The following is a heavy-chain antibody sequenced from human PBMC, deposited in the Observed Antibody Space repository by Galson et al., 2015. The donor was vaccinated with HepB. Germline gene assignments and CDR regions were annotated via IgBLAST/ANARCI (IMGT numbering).Heavy chain of an antibody. V-gene: IGHV5-51*01. D-gene: IGHD1-26*01. J-gene: IGHJ3*02. Sequence: QSGAEVKKPGESLKISCEGSGYTFTSYWIGWVRQMPGKGLEWMGIIYPGDSDTRYSPSFQGQVTISADRSISTGYLQWSSLKASDTAIYYCARVQYRGSGNYYNAFDIWGQGTMVTVSS. CDR3: ARVQYRGSGNYYNAFDI. CDR1: GYTFTSYW. CDR2: IYPGDSDT.